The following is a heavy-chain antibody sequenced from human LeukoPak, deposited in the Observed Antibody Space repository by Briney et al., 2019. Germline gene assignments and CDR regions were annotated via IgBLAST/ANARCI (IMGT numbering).Heavy chain of an antibody. D-gene: IGHD3-10*01. J-gene: IGHJ4*02. CDR3: ARAEVLPDYYAISGGFDY. CDR1: GGSISSGGYS. V-gene: IGHV4-61*08. Sequence: SETLSLTCAVSGGSISSGGYSWSWIRQPPGKGLEWIGYIYYSGSTNYNPSLKGRVTISVDTSKNQFSLKLSSVTAADTAVYYCARAEVLPDYYAISGGFDYWGQGTLVTVSS. CDR2: IYYSGST.